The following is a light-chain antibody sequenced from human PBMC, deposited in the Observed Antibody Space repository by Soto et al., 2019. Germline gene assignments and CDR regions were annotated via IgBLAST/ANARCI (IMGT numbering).Light chain of an antibody. CDR3: CSYAGSYTSWV. Sequence: QSVLTQPRSVSGSPGQSVTISCTGTSSDVGGYNYVSWYQQHPGKAPKRMIYDGSKRPSGVPDRFSGSKSGNTASLTISGLQAEDEADYYCCSYAGSYTSWVFGGGTKVTVL. J-gene: IGLJ3*02. V-gene: IGLV2-11*01. CDR1: SSDVGGYNY. CDR2: DGS.